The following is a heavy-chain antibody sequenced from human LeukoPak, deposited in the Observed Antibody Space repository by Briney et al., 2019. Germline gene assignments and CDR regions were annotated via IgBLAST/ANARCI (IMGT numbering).Heavy chain of an antibody. CDR3: ARLTNYDILTGYYAGLYYFDY. Sequence: GESLKISCKGSGYSFTSYWIGWVRQMPGKGLEWMGTIYPGDSDTTYSPSFQGQVTISADKSISTAYLQWSSLKASDTAMYYCARLTNYDILTGYYAGLYYFDYWGQGTLVTVSS. V-gene: IGHV5-51*01. D-gene: IGHD3-9*01. CDR2: IYPGDSDT. J-gene: IGHJ4*02. CDR1: GYSFTSYW.